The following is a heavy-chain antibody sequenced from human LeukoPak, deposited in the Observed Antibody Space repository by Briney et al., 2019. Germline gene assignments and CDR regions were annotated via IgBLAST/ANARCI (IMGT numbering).Heavy chain of an antibody. CDR3: AGSYYGSGSYYPYFDY. V-gene: IGHV4-4*02. Sequence: SETLSLTCAVSGGSISSSNWWSWVRQPPGKGLEWIGEIYHSGSTNYNPSLKSRVTISVDKSKNQFSLKLGSVTAADTAVYYCAGSYYGSGSYYPYFDYWGQGTLVTVSS. CDR2: IYHSGST. CDR1: GGSISSSNW. D-gene: IGHD3-10*01. J-gene: IGHJ4*02.